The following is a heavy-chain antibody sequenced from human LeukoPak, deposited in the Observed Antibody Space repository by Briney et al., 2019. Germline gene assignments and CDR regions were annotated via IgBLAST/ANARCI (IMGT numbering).Heavy chain of an antibody. CDR1: GYRFTSYW. CDR3: ARRGLYYFDY. J-gene: IGHJ4*02. CDR2: ISPADSDA. V-gene: IGHV5-51*01. D-gene: IGHD6-25*01. Sequence: GESLKISCKVSGYRFTSYWIGWVRQMPGKGLEWMGIISPADSDAKYSPSFQGQVTISADKSNNTAYVQWSSLKASDTAIYYCARRGLYYFDYWGQGTLVTVSS.